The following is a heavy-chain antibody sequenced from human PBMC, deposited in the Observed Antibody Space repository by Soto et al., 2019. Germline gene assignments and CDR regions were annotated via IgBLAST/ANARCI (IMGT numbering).Heavy chain of an antibody. CDR1: EGCSSSCSG. J-gene: IGHJ4*01. V-gene: IGHV4-4*02. CDR3: ARTAEAGRIWAFEY. CDR2: IYRGGST. Sequence: LVLLSDTRGVGEGCSSSCSGCRFIRPPGEEGVEWIGKIYRGGSTNYNPSVKSRVTISVDKSKNQFSLKLSSVTAADTALYYCARTAEAGRIWAFEYWGPGVLVTSPQ. D-gene: IGHD5-18*01.